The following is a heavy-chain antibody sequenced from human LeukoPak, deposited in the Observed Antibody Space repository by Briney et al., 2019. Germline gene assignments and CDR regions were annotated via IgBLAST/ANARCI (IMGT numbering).Heavy chain of an antibody. V-gene: IGHV4-39*07. CDR2: INHSGST. CDR3: ARDPWGDYIDY. Sequence: SETLSLTCTVSGGSISSSSYYWGWIRQPPGKGLEWIGEINHSGSTNCNPSLKSRVTISVDTSKNQFSLKLSSVTAADTAVYYCARDPWGDYIDYWGQGTLVTVSS. D-gene: IGHD4-17*01. J-gene: IGHJ4*02. CDR1: GGSISSSSYY.